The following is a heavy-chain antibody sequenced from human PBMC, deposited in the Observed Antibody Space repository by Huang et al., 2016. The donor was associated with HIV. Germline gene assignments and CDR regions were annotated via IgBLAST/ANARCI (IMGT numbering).Heavy chain of an antibody. J-gene: IGHJ3*02. CDR2: IHPGDSET. CDR3: ARQGVGDFVVEPTGLGAFDI. D-gene: IGHD2-2*01. CDR1: GYTFNGYW. Sequence: EVQLVQSGAVVKKPGESLKISCKGSGYTFNGYWIGWVRQMPGKGLEWRGIIHPGDSETTYSPSFQGQGTISADKSISTAYLKWSGLKASDTAMYYCARQGVGDFVVEPTGLGAFDIWGQGTMVTVSS. V-gene: IGHV5-51*01.